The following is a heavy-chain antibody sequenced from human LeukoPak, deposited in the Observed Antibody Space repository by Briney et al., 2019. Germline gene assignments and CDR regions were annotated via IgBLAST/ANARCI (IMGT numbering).Heavy chain of an antibody. V-gene: IGHV1-69*05. J-gene: IGHJ6*03. Sequence: ASVKVSCKASGGTFSSYAISWVRQAPGQGLEWMGGIIPIFGTANYAQKFQGRVTITTDESTSTAYMELSSLRSEDTAVYYCARMMRYCSSTSCSYYYMDVWGKGTMVTVSS. CDR3: ARMMRYCSSTSCSYYYMDV. CDR2: IIPIFGTA. CDR1: GGTFSSYA. D-gene: IGHD2-2*01.